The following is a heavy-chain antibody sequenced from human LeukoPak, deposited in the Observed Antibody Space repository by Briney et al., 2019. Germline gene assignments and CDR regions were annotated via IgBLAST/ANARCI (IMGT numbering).Heavy chain of an antibody. CDR1: GGSISSGGYC. D-gene: IGHD3-22*01. CDR2: IYQSGST. Sequence: SETLSLTCAVSGGSISSGGYCWSWIRQPPGKGLEWIVYIYQSGSTYYNPSLKSRVTISVRRSKNQFSLKLSSVTAADTAVYYYAPAYDSSGYYYFQHWGQGTLVTVSS. J-gene: IGHJ1*01. CDR3: APAYDSSGYYYFQH. V-gene: IGHV4-30-2*01.